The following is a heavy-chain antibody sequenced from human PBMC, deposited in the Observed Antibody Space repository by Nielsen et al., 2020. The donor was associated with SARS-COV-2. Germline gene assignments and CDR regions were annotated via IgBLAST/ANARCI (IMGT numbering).Heavy chain of an antibody. J-gene: IGHJ3*02. Sequence: GSLRLSCSASGFTFSSYAIHWIRQPPGKRLEWIAYSDHSWRINYNPSLKSRATISADTSKDQISLKLTSVTAADTAVYYCARLPAGTVSFDIWGQGTMVTVS. CDR1: GFTFSSYA. D-gene: IGHD2-2*01. V-gene: IGHV4-59*08. CDR2: SDHSWRI. CDR3: ARLPAGTVSFDI.